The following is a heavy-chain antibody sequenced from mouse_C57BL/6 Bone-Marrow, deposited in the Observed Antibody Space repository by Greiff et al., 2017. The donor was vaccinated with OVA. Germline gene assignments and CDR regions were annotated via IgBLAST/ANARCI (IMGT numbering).Heavy chain of an antibody. V-gene: IGHV5-12*01. CDR3: ARYYYGLYAMDY. J-gene: IGHJ4*01. CDR2: ISNGGGSI. D-gene: IGHD1-1*01. Sequence: EVKLVESGGGLVQPGGSLKLSCAASGFTFSDYYMYWVRQTPEKRLEWVAYISNGGGSIYYPDTVKGRFTISRDNAKNTLYLQMSRLKSEDTAMYYCARYYYGLYAMDYWGQGTSVTVSS. CDR1: GFTFSDYY.